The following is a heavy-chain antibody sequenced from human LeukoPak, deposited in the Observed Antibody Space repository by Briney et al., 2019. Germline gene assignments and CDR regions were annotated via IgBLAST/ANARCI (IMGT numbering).Heavy chain of an antibody. Sequence: SGGSLRLSCAASGLTFSVYAMSWFRQAPGKGLEWVSTITSGFTPHYSDSVKCRLTISRDNSKNMFHLQLNSLRAEDTAVYYCAKDYSDSRVADVFFEYWGQGTPVTVSS. CDR2: ITSGFTP. CDR1: GLTFSVYA. J-gene: IGHJ4*02. D-gene: IGHD2-15*01. V-gene: IGHV3-23*01. CDR3: AKDYSDSRVADVFFEY.